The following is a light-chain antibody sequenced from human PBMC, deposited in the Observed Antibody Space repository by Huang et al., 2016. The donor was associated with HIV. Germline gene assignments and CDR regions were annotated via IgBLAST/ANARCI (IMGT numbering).Light chain of an antibody. V-gene: IGKV3-11*01. CDR3: QQRSSGVT. Sequence: IVLTQSPATLSWYPGERVTLSCRASQSVGNYIAWYQQHPGQSPKLLIYDTTNRAVGTPGRFSGSGSGTDFTLTISSLQAEDFAVYYCQQRSSGVTFGGGTKVQVK. CDR1: QSVGNY. CDR2: DTT. J-gene: IGKJ4*01.